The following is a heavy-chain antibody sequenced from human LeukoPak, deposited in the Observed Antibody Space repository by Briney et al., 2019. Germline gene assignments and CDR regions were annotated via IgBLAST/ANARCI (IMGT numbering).Heavy chain of an antibody. CDR1: GGTFSSYA. Sequence: ASVKVSCKASGGTFSSYAISWVRQAPGQGLEWMGIINPSGGSTSYAQKFQGRVTMTRDMSTSTVYMELSSLRSEDTAVCYCARQYSSGWYSDWGQGTLVTVSS. CDR3: ARQYSSGWYSD. D-gene: IGHD6-19*01. CDR2: INPSGGST. J-gene: IGHJ4*02. V-gene: IGHV1-46*01.